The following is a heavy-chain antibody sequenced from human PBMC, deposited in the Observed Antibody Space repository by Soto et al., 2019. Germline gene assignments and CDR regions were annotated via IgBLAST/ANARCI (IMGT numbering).Heavy chain of an antibody. Sequence: SETLSLTCTVSGGSVSSGSYYWSWIRQPPGKGLEWIGYFYYSGSTNYNPSLKSRVTISVDTSKNQFSLKLSFVTAADTAVYYCARGAYYDFWSGYYKGEYYYYGMDVWGQGTTVTVSS. CDR1: GGSVSSGSYY. CDR3: ARGAYYDFWSGYYKGEYYYYGMDV. CDR2: FYYSGST. V-gene: IGHV4-61*01. J-gene: IGHJ6*02. D-gene: IGHD3-3*01.